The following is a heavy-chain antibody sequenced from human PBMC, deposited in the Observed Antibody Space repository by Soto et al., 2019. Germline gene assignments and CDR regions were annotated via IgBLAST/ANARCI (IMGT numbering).Heavy chain of an antibody. V-gene: IGHV6-1*01. CDR1: GDSVSSNSAA. J-gene: IGHJ5*02. CDR2: TYYRSKWYN. CDR3: ARQPSEWLFTVWWFDP. D-gene: IGHD3-3*01. Sequence: TCAISGDSVSSNSAAWNWIRHSPSRGLEWLGRTYYRSKWYNDYAVSMRSRITINPDTTKNQFSLQLNSATPEDTAVYYCARQPSEWLFTVWWFDPWGLGTLVTVSS.